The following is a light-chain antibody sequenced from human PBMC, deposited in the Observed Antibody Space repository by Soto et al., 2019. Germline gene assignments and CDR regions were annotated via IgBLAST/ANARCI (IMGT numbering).Light chain of an antibody. J-gene: IGKJ1*01. CDR2: DAS. CDR1: QSISNW. V-gene: IGKV1-5*01. Sequence: DIQMTQSPSTLSASVGDRVTITCRASQSISNWLAWYQQKPGKAPKLLIYDASTLQSGVPSRFSGSGSGTEFTLTISSLQPDDFATYYCQQYDIYSRTFGQGTKVDI. CDR3: QQYDIYSRT.